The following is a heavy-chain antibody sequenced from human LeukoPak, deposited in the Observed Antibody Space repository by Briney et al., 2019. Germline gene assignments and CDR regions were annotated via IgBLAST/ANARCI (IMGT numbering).Heavy chain of an antibody. CDR1: GFTFDDYS. D-gene: IGHD6-19*01. CDR2: IGWSSVSI. V-gene: IGHV3-9*01. CDR3: ARDAYSSGWSAH. J-gene: IGHJ4*02. Sequence: PGGSLRLSCAASGFTFDDYSMHWVRQAPGKGLEWVSSIGWSSVSIAYADSVKGRFTISRDNAKNSLYLQMNSLRAEDTAVYYCARDAYSSGWSAHWGQGTLVTVSS.